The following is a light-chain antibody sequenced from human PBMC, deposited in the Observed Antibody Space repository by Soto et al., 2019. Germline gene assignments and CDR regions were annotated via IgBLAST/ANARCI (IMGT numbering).Light chain of an antibody. J-gene: IGKJ1*01. CDR1: QTLINK. CDR3: QQYHKWPRT. V-gene: IGKV3-15*01. Sequence: EIVMTQSPATLSVSPGERATLSCRASQTLINKLAWFQQEPGQAPRLLIYDASTRATGIPARFSGSGSGTEFTLTITSLQSEDFAVYYCQQYHKWPRTFGQGTKV. CDR2: DAS.